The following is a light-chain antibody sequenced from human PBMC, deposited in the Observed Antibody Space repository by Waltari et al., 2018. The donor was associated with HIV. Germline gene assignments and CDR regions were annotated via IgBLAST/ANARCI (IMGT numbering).Light chain of an antibody. CDR1: SSNVGSDDL. CDR2: EVP. CDR3: CSCPRSGIRYV. V-gene: IGLV2-23*02. J-gene: IGLJ1*01. Sequence: QSALTQPASVSGSPGQSITISCTGTSSNVGSDDLVSWYQQHPGEAPKLILYEVPKRPSGVSNRFSGSKSGNTASLTISGLQAEDEADYYCCSCPRSGIRYVFGTGTKVTVL.